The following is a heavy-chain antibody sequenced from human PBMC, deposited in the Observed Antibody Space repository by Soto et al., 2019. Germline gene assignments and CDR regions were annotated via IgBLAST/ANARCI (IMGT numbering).Heavy chain of an antibody. V-gene: IGHV4-30-4*01. CDR3: ARDNRREMEMATIEDYFDY. Sequence: PSETLSLTCTVSGGSISSGDYYWSWIRQPPGKGLEWIGYIYYSGSTYYNPSLKSRVTISVDTSKNQFSLKLSSVTAADTAVYYCARDNRREMEMATIEDYFDYWGQGTLVTVSS. J-gene: IGHJ4*02. D-gene: IGHD5-12*01. CDR1: GGSISSGDYY. CDR2: IYYSGST.